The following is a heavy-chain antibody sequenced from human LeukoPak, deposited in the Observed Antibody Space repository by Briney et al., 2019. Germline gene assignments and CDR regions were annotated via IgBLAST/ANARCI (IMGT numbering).Heavy chain of an antibody. CDR1: GYTFTDFY. Sequence: ASVKVSCKPSGYTFTDFYIHWVRQAPGQGLEYMGRINTHNGGTVYALQFQGRLSMTRDTSISTAYMELQSLRSEDTAVYYCARDPGIAVAGTLGWDYWGQGTLVTVSS. J-gene: IGHJ4*02. CDR2: INTHNGGT. V-gene: IGHV1-2*06. D-gene: IGHD6-19*01. CDR3: ARDPGIAVAGTLGWDY.